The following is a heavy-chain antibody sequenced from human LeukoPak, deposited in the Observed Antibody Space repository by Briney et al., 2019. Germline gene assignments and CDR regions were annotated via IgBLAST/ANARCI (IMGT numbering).Heavy chain of an antibody. CDR1: GWSFSGYY. J-gene: IGHJ6*03. CDR3: ARKPRTQYSSGWYTGYYYYMDV. CDR2: INHSGST. D-gene: IGHD6-19*01. V-gene: IGHV4-34*01. Sequence: KPSETLSLTCAVYGWSFSGYYWSWIRQPPGKGLEWIGEINHSGSTNYNPSLKSRVTISVDTSKNQFSLKLSSVTAADTAVYYCARKPRTQYSSGWYTGYYYYMDVWGKGTTVTVPS.